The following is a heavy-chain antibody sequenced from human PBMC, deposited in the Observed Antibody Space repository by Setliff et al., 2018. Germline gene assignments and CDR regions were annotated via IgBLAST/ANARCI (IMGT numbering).Heavy chain of an antibody. J-gene: IGHJ4*02. CDR2: INHSGST. Sequence: LSLTCAVYGGSFSGYYWSWIRQPPGKGLEWIGEINHSGSTNYNPSLKSRVTISVDTSKNQFSLKLSSVTAADTAVYYCARGGRISYRPSSSWYILDYWGQGTLVTVS. D-gene: IGHD6-13*01. CDR3: ARGGRISYRPSSSWYILDY. CDR1: GGSFSGYY. V-gene: IGHV4-34*01.